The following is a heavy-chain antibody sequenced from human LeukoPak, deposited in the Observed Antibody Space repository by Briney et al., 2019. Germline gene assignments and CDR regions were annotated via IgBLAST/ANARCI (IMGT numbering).Heavy chain of an antibody. J-gene: IGHJ5*02. CDR3: ARDLVQLERRGWFDP. V-gene: IGHV1-46*01. D-gene: IGHD1-1*01. CDR1: GYTFTSYY. CDR2: INPSGGST. Sequence: GASVKVSCRASGYTFTSYYMHWVRQAPGQGLEXXXXINPSGGSTSYAQKFQGRVTMTRDTSTSTVYMELSSLRSEDTAVYYCARDLVQLERRGWFDPWGQGTLVTVSS.